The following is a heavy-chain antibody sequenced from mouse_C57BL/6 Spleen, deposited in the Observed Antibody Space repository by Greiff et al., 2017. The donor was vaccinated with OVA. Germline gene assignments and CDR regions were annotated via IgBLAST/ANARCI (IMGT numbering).Heavy chain of an antibody. Sequence: VHVKQSGPELVKPGASVKISCKASGYSFTDYNMNWVKQSTGKSLEWIGVINPNYGTTSYNQKFKGKATLTVDQSSSTAYMQLNSLTSEDSAVYYCARSDYDGYRYYFDYWGQGTTLTVSS. D-gene: IGHD2-3*01. J-gene: IGHJ2*01. CDR3: ARSDYDGYRYYFDY. CDR1: GYSFTDYN. CDR2: INPNYGTT. V-gene: IGHV1-39*01.